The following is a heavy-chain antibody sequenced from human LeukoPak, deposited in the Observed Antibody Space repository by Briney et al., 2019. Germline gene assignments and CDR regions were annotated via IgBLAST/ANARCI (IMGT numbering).Heavy chain of an antibody. CDR1: GFIFTNYF. Sequence: GGSLRLSCAASGFIFTNYFMSWVRQAPGKGLEWVAVISYDGSNKYYADSVKGRFTISRDNSKNTVYLQMNSLRAEDTAVYYCARDLAISTSCFDYWGQGTLVTVSS. CDR2: ISYDGSNK. CDR3: ARDLAISTSCFDY. D-gene: IGHD2-2*01. J-gene: IGHJ4*02. V-gene: IGHV3-30*03.